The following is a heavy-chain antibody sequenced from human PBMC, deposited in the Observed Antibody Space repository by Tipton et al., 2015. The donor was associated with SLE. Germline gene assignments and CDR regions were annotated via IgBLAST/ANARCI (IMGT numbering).Heavy chain of an antibody. CDR1: GGSISSSDYY. CDR2: IYYSGST. Sequence: TLSLTCTVSGGSISSSDYYWSWIRQHPGKGLEWIGYIYYSGSTYYNPSLKSRVTISVDTSKNQFSLKLSSVTAADTAVYYCASGGYGSGSHYLGGWFDPWGRGTLVTVSS. CDR3: ASGGYGSGSHYLGGWFDP. D-gene: IGHD3-10*01. V-gene: IGHV4-30-4*08. J-gene: IGHJ5*02.